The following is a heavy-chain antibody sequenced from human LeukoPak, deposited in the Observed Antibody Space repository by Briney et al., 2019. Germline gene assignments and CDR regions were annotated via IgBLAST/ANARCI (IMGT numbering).Heavy chain of an antibody. D-gene: IGHD6-13*01. J-gene: IGHJ1*01. V-gene: IGHV3-30*03. CDR2: ISYDGSNK. CDR3: ARVEEVAAASGDFQH. Sequence: GGSLRLSCAASGFTFSSYGMHWVRQAPGKGLEWVAVISYDGSNKYYADSVKGRFTISRDNSKNTLYLQMNSLRAEDTAVYYCARVEEVAAASGDFQHWGQGTLVTVSS. CDR1: GFTFSSYG.